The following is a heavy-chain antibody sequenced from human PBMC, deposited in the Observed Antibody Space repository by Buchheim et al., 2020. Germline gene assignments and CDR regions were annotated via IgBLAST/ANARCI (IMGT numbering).Heavy chain of an antibody. D-gene: IGHD3-22*01. Sequence: QVQLQESGPGLVKPSETLSLTCAVSGGSISSYYWSWIRQPAGKGLEWIGRIYTSGSTNYNPSLKSRVTMSEDTSKNQFSLKLSSVTAADTAVYYCARVGTPDYYDSSGYVEYFQHWGQGTL. CDR1: GGSISSYY. J-gene: IGHJ1*01. CDR3: ARVGTPDYYDSSGYVEYFQH. V-gene: IGHV4-4*07. CDR2: IYTSGST.